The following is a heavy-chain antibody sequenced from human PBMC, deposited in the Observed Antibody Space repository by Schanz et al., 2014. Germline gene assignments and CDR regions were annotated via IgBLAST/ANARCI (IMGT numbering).Heavy chain of an antibody. CDR3: ARENLNWEAFGI. Sequence: QVQLVESGGGLVKPGGSLRLSCAASGFIFNDYYMNWIRQAPGKGLEWLSYISRDGTTSYYADSVKGRFTISRDNAKNSLYLEMTSLRGEDTAVYYCARENLNWEAFGIWGQGTVVTVSS. V-gene: IGHV3-11*01. CDR2: ISRDGTTS. CDR1: GFIFNDYY. J-gene: IGHJ3*02. D-gene: IGHD7-27*01.